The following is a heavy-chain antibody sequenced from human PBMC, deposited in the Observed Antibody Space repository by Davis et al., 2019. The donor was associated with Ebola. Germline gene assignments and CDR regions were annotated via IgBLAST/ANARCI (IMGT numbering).Heavy chain of an antibody. CDR2: INPHNGGT. CDR3: ARGDDCTTPNCNVY. Sequence: AASVKVSCKTPGGTLSTYAISWVRQAPGHGLEWMGSINPHNGGTNFAQKFQGRVTLTRSTSISTAYMEMSGLTHDDTAVYFCARGDDCTTPNCNVYWGQGTLVTVSS. CDR1: GGTLSTYA. J-gene: IGHJ4*02. V-gene: IGHV1-2*02. D-gene: IGHD2/OR15-2a*01.